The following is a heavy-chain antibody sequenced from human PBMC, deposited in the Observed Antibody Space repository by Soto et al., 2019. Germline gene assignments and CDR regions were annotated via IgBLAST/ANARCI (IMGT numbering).Heavy chain of an antibody. J-gene: IGHJ5*02. D-gene: IGHD1-26*01. CDR3: ATERRGGGYYDIALDT. CDR1: GDSFSDFA. Sequence: QVQLVQSGAEAKKPGTSVRLSCRTSGDSFSDFAFNWVRQAPGQGLEWLGVIKPMSHDSAGYAGEFYGEVTITADKSSSTVYLEVSGLRLDDTATYYCATERRGGGYYDIALDTWGQGARVTVSS. CDR2: IKPMSHDSA. V-gene: IGHV1-69*06.